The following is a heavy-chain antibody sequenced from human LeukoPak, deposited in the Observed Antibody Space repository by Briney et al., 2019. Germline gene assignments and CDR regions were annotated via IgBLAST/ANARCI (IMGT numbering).Heavy chain of an antibody. V-gene: IGHV4-34*01. CDR1: GVSFSGYY. J-gene: IGHJ4*02. D-gene: IGHD3-16*01. CDR2: INHSGST. Sequence: SETLSFTCAVYGVSFSGYYWSWIRQPPGKGLEWIGEINHSGSTNYNPSLKSRVTISVDTSKNQFSLRLSSVTAADTAVYYCARCLGGRCDYFDYWGQGTLVTVSS. CDR3: ARCLGGRCDYFDY.